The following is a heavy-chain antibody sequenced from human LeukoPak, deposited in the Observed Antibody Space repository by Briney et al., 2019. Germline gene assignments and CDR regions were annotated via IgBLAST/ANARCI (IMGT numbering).Heavy chain of an antibody. V-gene: IGHV4-59*01. J-gene: IGHJ4*02. CDR1: GGSISNYY. CDR2: IYYSGTT. Sequence: SETLSLTCTVSGGSISNYYWNWIRQPPGKGLEWIGYIYYSGTTNYNPSLKSRVSMSVDTSENQFSLKLSSVTAADTAVYYCARDNYYYGSGSYYFDYWGQGTLVTVSS. CDR3: ARDNYYYGSGSYYFDY. D-gene: IGHD3-10*01.